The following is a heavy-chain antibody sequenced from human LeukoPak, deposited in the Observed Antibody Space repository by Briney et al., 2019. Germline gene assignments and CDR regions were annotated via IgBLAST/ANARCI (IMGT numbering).Heavy chain of an antibody. V-gene: IGHV3-23*01. CDR1: GFTFSSYA. CDR3: ATGRHYDFWSGYYYFDY. J-gene: IGHJ4*02. D-gene: IGHD3-3*01. Sequence: GGSLRLSCAASGFTFSSYAMSWVRQAPGKGLEWVSAISGSGGSTYYADSVKGRFTISRDNSKNTLYLQMNSLRAEDTAVYYCATGRHYDFWSGYYYFDYWGQGTLVTVSS. CDR2: ISGSGGST.